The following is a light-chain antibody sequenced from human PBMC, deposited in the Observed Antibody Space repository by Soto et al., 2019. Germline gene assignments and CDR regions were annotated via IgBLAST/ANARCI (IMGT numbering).Light chain of an antibody. CDR1: QSVSNY. CDR2: GAS. J-gene: IGKJ1*01. CDR3: QHYGGSPQT. V-gene: IGKV3-20*01. Sequence: EIVLTQSPGTLSLSPGERATLSCRASQSVSNYLAWYQQKPGQAPRLLIYGASRRTTVIPDRFSGSVSGTDFTLTISRLEREDFAVYYCQHYGGSPQTFGQGTNVDIK.